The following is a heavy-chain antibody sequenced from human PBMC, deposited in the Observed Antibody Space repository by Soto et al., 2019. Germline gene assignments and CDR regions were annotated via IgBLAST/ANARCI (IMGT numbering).Heavy chain of an antibody. D-gene: IGHD2-15*01. Sequence: PGGSLRLSCSVSGLTFRSYGFHWVRQAAGRGLEHVASINIKGDTTDYADSVKGRFTISRDNSKKILHLQMTGLGLEDTAVYYCAKDFAEVAFDYWGQGSLVTVSS. CDR1: GLTFRSYG. CDR3: AKDFAEVAFDY. V-gene: IGHV3-64D*06. CDR2: INIKGDTT. J-gene: IGHJ4*02.